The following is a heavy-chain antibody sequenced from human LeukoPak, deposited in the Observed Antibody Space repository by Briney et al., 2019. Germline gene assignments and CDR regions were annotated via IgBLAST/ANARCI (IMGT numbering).Heavy chain of an antibody. J-gene: IGHJ6*03. V-gene: IGHV1-18*01. CDR2: ISAYNGNT. CDR3: ARFADGSSWWLFRYYYMDV. Sequence: ASVKVSCKASGYTFTSYGISWVRQAPGQGLEWMGWISAYNGNTNYAQKLQGRVTMTTDTSTSTAYMELRSLRSDDTAVYYCARFADGSSWWLFRYYYMDVWGKGTTVTVSS. D-gene: IGHD6-13*01. CDR1: GYTFTSYG.